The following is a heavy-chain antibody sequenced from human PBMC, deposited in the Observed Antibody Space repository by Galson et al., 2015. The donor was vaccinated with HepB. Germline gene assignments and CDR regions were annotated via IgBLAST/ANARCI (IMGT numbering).Heavy chain of an antibody. V-gene: IGHV1-8*01. CDR2: MNPNSGNT. CDR3: ARGALWTYYDFWSGPRYYYYGMDV. Sequence: SCKASGYTFTSYDINWVRQATGQGLEWMGWMNPNSGNTGYAQKFQGRVTMTRNTSISTAYMELSSLRSEDTAVYYCARGALWTYYDFWSGPRYYYYGMDVWGQGTTVTVSS. CDR1: GYTFTSYD. J-gene: IGHJ6*02. D-gene: IGHD3-3*01.